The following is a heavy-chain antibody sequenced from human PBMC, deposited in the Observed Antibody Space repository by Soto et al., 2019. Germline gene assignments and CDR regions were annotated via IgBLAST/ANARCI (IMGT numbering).Heavy chain of an antibody. Sequence: QVQLVESGGDLVKPGGSLRLSCAASGFTFSDSYMSWIRQAPGKGLEWVSYISSSGSTIYYADSVKGRFTISRDNAKNSLYRQMNSLRVEDTAVYYCARGGEGYYYIWGSYRYTGFDYWGQGTLVTVSS. CDR3: ARGGEGYYYIWGSYRYTGFDY. V-gene: IGHV3-11*01. CDR2: ISSSGSTI. CDR1: GFTFSDSY. D-gene: IGHD3-16*02. J-gene: IGHJ4*02.